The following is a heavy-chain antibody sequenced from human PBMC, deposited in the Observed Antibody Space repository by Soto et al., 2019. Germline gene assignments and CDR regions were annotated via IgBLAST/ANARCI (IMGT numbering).Heavy chain of an antibody. CDR1: GFTFSSYA. J-gene: IGHJ6*02. CDR3: AKGLATFYYYGMDV. D-gene: IGHD3-9*01. V-gene: IGHV3-23*01. CDR2: ISGSGSST. Sequence: GGSLRLSCAASGFTFSSYAMTWVRQAPGKGLDWVSAISGSGSSTYYAASVKGRFTISRDNSKNTLYLQMNSLRAEDTTVYYCAKGLATFYYYGMDVWGQGTTVTVSS.